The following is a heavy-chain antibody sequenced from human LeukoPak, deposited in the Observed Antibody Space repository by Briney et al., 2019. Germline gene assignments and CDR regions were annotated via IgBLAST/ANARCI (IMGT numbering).Heavy chain of an antibody. V-gene: IGHV3-33*01. CDR1: GFTFSSYG. J-gene: IGHJ4*02. Sequence: GGSLRLSCAASGFTFSSYGMHWVRQAPGKGLEWVAVIWYDGSNKYYADSVKGRFTISRDNSKNTLYLQMNSLRAEDTAVYYCARVAYDSSGYYGVSYFDYWGQGTLVTVSS. CDR3: ARVAYDSSGYYGVSYFDY. D-gene: IGHD3-22*01. CDR2: IWYDGSNK.